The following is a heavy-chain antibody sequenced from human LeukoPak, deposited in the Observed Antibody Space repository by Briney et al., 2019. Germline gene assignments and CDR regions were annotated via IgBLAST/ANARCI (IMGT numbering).Heavy chain of an antibody. J-gene: IGHJ4*02. CDR2: INPSGGST. CDR3: ARGGLWFGELQNDY. CDR1: GYTFTSYY. V-gene: IGHV1-46*01. Sequence: GASVKVSCKASGYTFTSYYMHWARQAPGQGLEWMGIINPSGGSTSYAQKFQGRVTMTRDTSISTAYMELSRLRSDDTAVYYCARGGLWFGELQNDYWGQGTLVTVSS. D-gene: IGHD3-10*01.